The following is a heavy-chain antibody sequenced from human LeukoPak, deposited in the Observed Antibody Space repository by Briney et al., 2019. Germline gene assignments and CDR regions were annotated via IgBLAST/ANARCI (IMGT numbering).Heavy chain of an antibody. D-gene: IGHD1-26*01. CDR2: INRGGDT. CDR1: GGSFSGYY. V-gene: IGHV4-34*01. Sequence: SETLSFTCAVYGGSFSGYYWGWIRQPPEKGLEWIGEINRGGDTNYNPSLKSRVTISVDTSKNQFSLKLSSVTAADTAVYYCAGGTYSGSYYNYWGQGTLVPVSS. CDR3: AGGTYSGSYYNY. J-gene: IGHJ4*02.